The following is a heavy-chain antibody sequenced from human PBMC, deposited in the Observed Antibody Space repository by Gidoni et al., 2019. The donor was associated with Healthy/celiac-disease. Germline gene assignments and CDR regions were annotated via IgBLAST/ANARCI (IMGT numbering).Heavy chain of an antibody. CDR1: GFTFSSYS. CDR3: ARDDYSSYFDY. Sequence: EVQLVESGGGLVKPGGSLSLSCAASGFTFSSYSMNWVRQAPGKGLEWVSSISSSSSYIYYADSVKGRFTISRDNAKNSLYLQMNSLRAEDTAVYYCARDDYSSYFDYWGQGTLVTVSS. V-gene: IGHV3-21*01. CDR2: ISSSSSYI. D-gene: IGHD4-4*01. J-gene: IGHJ4*02.